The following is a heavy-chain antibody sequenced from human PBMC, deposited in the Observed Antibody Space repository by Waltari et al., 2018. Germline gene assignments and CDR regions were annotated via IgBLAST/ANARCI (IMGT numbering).Heavy chain of an antibody. D-gene: IGHD6-13*01. J-gene: IGHJ5*02. CDR1: GGSISRGDYY. CDR3: AREAVGPAAGPLTA. V-gene: IGHV4-61*02. Sequence: QVQLQESGPGLVKPSQTLSLTCTVSGGSISRGDYYWSWIRQPAGKGLQWIGRVYTSGSTNYNPSLKSRVTMSADTSQNQFSLRLTSVTAADAAVYFCAREAVGPAAGPLTAWGQGTPVTVSS. CDR2: VYTSGST.